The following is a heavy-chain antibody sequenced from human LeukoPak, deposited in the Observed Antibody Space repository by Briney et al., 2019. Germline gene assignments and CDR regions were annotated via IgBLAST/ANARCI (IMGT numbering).Heavy chain of an antibody. CDR3: ARDGLHSNYWFDP. Sequence: SQTLSLTCTVSGGSISSGSYYWSWIRQPAGKGLEWIGRIYTSGSTNYNPSLKSRVTISVDTSKNQFSLKLSSVTAADTAVYYCARDGLHSNYWFDPWGQGTLVTVSS. J-gene: IGHJ5*02. V-gene: IGHV4-61*02. D-gene: IGHD4-11*01. CDR1: GGSISSGSYY. CDR2: IYTSGST.